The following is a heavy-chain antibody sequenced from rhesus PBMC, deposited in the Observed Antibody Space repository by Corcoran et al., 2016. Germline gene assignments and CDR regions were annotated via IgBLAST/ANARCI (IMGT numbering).Heavy chain of an antibody. CDR1: GGSIRRTS. CDR3: AREGYCSGIYCYGNWYFDL. D-gene: IGHD2-27*01. Sequence: QVQLQESGPGLVKPSETLSLTCAVPGGSIRRTSWSWIRQAPGKGLEWIGRIYGSGGSTDYNPSLKRRVTISTDTSKNQFSLKLSSVTAADTAVYYCAREGYCSGIYCYGNWYFDLWGPGTPITISS. V-gene: IGHV4-160*01. CDR2: IYGSGGST. J-gene: IGHJ2*01.